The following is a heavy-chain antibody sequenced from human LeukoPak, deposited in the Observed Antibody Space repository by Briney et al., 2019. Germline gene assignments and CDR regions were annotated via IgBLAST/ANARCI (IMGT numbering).Heavy chain of an antibody. V-gene: IGHV4-59*01. CDR1: GGSISSYY. CDR3: ARDRYYDSSGYYFLDY. Sequence: SETLSLTCTVSGGSISSYYWSWIRPPPGKGLEWIGYIYYSGSTNYNPSLKRRVTISVDTSKNQFSLKLSSVTAADTAVYYCARDRYYDSSGYYFLDYWGQGTLVTVSS. D-gene: IGHD3-22*01. CDR2: IYYSGST. J-gene: IGHJ4*02.